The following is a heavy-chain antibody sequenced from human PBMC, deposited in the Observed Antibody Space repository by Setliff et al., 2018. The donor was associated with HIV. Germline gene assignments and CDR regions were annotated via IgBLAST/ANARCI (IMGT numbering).Heavy chain of an antibody. CDR1: GFIFTNYG. V-gene: IGHV1-3*01. Sequence: ASVKVSCKASGFIFTNYGIHWVRQAPGHSLGWMGFINSGTGNTIYSQKFQGRVTFSRDTSASTAYMELSSLRSEDTAVYYCANSVTDASYWYFIHWGRGSPVTVSS. CDR2: INSGTGNT. J-gene: IGHJ2*01. D-gene: IGHD4-17*01. CDR3: ANSVTDASYWYFIH.